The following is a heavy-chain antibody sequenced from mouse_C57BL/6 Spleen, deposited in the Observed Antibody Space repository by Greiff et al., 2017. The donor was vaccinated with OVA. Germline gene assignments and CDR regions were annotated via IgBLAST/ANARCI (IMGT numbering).Heavy chain of an antibody. Sequence: EVMLVESGEGLVKPGGSLKLSCAASGFTFSSYAMSWVRQTPEKRLEWVAYISSGGDYTYYADTVKGRFTISRDNARNTLYLQMSSLKSEDTAMNYCARVGYYYGSSYCFDYWGQGTTLTVSS. V-gene: IGHV5S21*01. D-gene: IGHD1-1*01. CDR1: GFTFSSYA. CDR3: ARVGYYYGSSYCFDY. J-gene: IGHJ2*01. CDR2: ISSGGDYT.